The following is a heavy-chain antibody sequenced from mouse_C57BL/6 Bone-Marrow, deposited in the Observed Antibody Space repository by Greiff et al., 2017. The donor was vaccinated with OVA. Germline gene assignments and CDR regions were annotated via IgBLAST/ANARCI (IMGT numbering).Heavy chain of an antibody. D-gene: IGHD1-1*01. CDR3: ARPYGSSLYYAMDY. CDR2: IYPRSGNT. J-gene: IGHJ4*01. Sequence: QVQLQQSGAELARPGASVKLSCKASGYTFTSYGISWVKQRTGQGLEWIGEIYPRSGNTYYNEKFEGKATLNADKSSSTAYMELRSLTSEDSAVYFCARPYGSSLYYAMDYWGQGTSVTVSS. V-gene: IGHV1-81*01. CDR1: GYTFTSYG.